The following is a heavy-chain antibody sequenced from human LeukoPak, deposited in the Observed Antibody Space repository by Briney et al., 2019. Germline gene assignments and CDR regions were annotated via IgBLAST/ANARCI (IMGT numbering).Heavy chain of an antibody. CDR1: GGSISSDY. CDR3: ARDHSYYGSGYYYGMDV. V-gene: IGHV4-59*01. Sequence: SETLSLTCTVSGGSISSDYWSWIRQPPGKGLEWIGYIYYSGSTNYNPSIKSRLTISVDTSKNQFSLKLSSVTAADTAVYYCARDHSYYGSGYYYGMDVWGQGPTVTVSS. D-gene: IGHD3-10*01. J-gene: IGHJ6*02. CDR2: IYYSGST.